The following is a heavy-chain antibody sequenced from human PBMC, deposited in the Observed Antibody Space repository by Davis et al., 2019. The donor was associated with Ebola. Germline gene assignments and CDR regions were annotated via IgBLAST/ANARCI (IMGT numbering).Heavy chain of an antibody. CDR2: LFSSDEK. CDR1: GFPLSTSGMG. D-gene: IGHD2-15*01. V-gene: IGHV2-26*01. Sequence: SGPTLVKPTQTLTLTCTFSGFPLSTSGMGVGWIRQPPGKALEWLAHLFSSDEKSFSTSLKSRLTLSKDTSKSQVVLTMTNMDPVDTATYYCARMSSYWYLDYWGQGALVTVSS. J-gene: IGHJ4*02. CDR3: ARMSSYWYLDY.